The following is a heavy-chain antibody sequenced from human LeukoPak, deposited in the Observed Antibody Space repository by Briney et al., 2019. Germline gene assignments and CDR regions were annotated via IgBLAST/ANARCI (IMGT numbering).Heavy chain of an antibody. D-gene: IGHD6-19*01. V-gene: IGHV3-64*01. J-gene: IGHJ4*02. CDR3: TGSSAWSPIDY. CDR2: ISSNGDSK. Sequence: PGGSLRLSCAASGFTFSSHAMHWVRQAPGKGLEYVSAISSNGDSKYYANSVKGRFTISRDNSKNTLDLQMGSLRVEDMAVYYCTGSSAWSPIDYWGQGSMVSVSS. CDR1: GFTFSSHA.